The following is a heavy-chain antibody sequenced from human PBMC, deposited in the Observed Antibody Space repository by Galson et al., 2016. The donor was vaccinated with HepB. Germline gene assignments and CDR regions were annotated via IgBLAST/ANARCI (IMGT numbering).Heavy chain of an antibody. D-gene: IGHD5-24*01. J-gene: IGHJ4*02. CDR3: AKARSTNAYKVFDY. V-gene: IGHV3-9*01. Sequence: SLRLSCAASGFTFDDYAMHWVRQTPGKGLEWVSGIGWNSAYIDYADSVKGRFTISRDNAKNSLYLQMDSLRPEDTAVYYCAKARSTNAYKVFDYWGQGILVAVSS. CDR2: IGWNSAYI. CDR1: GFTFDDYA.